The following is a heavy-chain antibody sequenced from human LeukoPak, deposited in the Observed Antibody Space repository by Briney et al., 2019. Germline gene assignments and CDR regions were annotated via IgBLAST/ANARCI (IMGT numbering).Heavy chain of an antibody. CDR3: ARGPQYCSDGSCYSYAFDI. D-gene: IGHD2-15*01. Sequence: ASETLSLTCTVSGGSISTSYWSWIRHPPGKGLEWIGYIYYSGSTNYNPSLKSRVTISVDTSKNQFSLKLSSVTAADTAVYYCARGPQYCSDGSCYSYAFDIWGQGTMVTVSS. CDR1: GGSISTSY. V-gene: IGHV4-59*01. J-gene: IGHJ3*02. CDR2: IYYSGST.